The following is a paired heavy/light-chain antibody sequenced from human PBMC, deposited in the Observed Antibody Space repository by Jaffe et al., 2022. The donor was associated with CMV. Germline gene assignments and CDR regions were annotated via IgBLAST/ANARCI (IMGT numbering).Light chain of an antibody. CDR1: NIGSKS. V-gene: IGLV3-21*04. CDR2: YDS. Sequence: SYVLTQPPSVSVAPGKTARITCGGNNIGSKSVHWFQQKPGQAPLLVIYYDSDRPSGIPERFSGSNSGNTATLTISRVEAGDEADYYCQLWDSSNDHKVFGGGTKLTVL. CDR3: QLWDSSNDHKV. J-gene: IGLJ3*02.
Heavy chain of an antibody. Sequence: EVQLLESGGGLVQPGGSLRLSCAASGFTFSSYAMSWVRQAPGKGLEWVSTVSYSGVNTYYADSVKGRFTISRDNSKNTLYLQMNNLRAEDTAVYYCAKDSNTRPAATDYWGQGTLVTVSS. J-gene: IGHJ4*02. CDR3: AKDSNTRPAATDY. V-gene: IGHV3-23*01. D-gene: IGHD6-13*01. CDR2: VSYSGVNT. CDR1: GFTFSSYA.